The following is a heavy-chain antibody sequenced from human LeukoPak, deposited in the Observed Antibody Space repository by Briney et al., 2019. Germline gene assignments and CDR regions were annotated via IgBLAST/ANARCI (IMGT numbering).Heavy chain of an antibody. Sequence: SVKVSCKASGGTLSSYAISWVRQAPGQGLEWMGRIIPILGIANYAQKFQGRVTITADKSTSTAYMELSSLRSEDTAVYYCARTSGSGSPQEKDYYYYYGMDVWGQGTTVTVSS. CDR2: IIPILGIA. CDR3: ARTSGSGSPQEKDYYYYYGMDV. D-gene: IGHD3-10*01. J-gene: IGHJ6*02. CDR1: GGTLSSYA. V-gene: IGHV1-69*04.